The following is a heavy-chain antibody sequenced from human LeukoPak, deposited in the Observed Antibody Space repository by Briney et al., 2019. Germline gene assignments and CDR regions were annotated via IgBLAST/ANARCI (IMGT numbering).Heavy chain of an antibody. CDR1: GFTSSTYV. V-gene: IGHV3-33*01. J-gene: IGHJ4*02. Sequence: PGRSLRLSCAASGFTSSTYVMHWVRQAPGKGLEWVALIWHDGSNKYYGDSVKDRFTISRDNSKNTLYLQMDSLRAEDTAVYYCARDRGYTYGHPLDYWGQGTLVTVSS. D-gene: IGHD5-18*01. CDR3: ARDRGYTYGHPLDY. CDR2: IWHDGSNK.